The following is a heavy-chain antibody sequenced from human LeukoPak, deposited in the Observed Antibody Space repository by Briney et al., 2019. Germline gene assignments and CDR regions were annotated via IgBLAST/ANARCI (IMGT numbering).Heavy chain of an antibody. CDR1: GYSISSGYY. Sequence: SETLSLTCAVSGYSISSGYYWGWIRQPPGKGLEWIGSIYHSGSTYYNPSLKSRVTISVDTSKDQFSLKLSSVTAADTAVYYCATTCCYSSEPKWDYYYYMDVWGKGTTVTVSS. D-gene: IGHD2-2*02. CDR2: IYHSGST. CDR3: ATTCCYSSEPKWDYYYYMDV. V-gene: IGHV4-38-2*01. J-gene: IGHJ6*03.